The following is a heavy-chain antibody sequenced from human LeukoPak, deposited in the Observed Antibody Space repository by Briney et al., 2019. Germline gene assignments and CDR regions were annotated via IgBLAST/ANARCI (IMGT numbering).Heavy chain of an antibody. CDR1: GGAFSGHY. CDR3: ARLPVFQNSYLSGRPYHFDY. Sequence: SETLSLTCAVSGGAFSGHYWSWVRQPPGEALECIGCIFYTGRTDYKPSLKSRVTILIDSSKNQFSLTLPSVTAADTAVYYCARLPVFQNSYLSGRPYHFDYWGHGILVTVSS. CDR2: IFYTGRT. V-gene: IGHV4-59*11. J-gene: IGHJ4*01. D-gene: IGHD2-15*01.